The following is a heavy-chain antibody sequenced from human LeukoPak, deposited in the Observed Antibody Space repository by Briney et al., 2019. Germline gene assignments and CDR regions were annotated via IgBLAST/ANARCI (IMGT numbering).Heavy chain of an antibody. CDR3: ARGLRTMIVVVGGLYYFDY. D-gene: IGHD3-22*01. J-gene: IGHJ4*02. CDR1: GYTFTSYD. V-gene: IGHV1-8*01. Sequence: GASVKVSCKASGYTFTSYDINWVRQATGQGLEWMGWMNPNSGNTGYAQKFQGRVTMTRNTSIGTAYMELSSLRSEDTAVYYCARGLRTMIVVVGGLYYFDYWGQGTLVTVSS. CDR2: MNPNSGNT.